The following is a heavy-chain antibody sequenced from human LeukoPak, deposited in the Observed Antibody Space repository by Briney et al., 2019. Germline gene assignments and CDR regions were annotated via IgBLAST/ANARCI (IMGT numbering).Heavy chain of an antibody. CDR3: ARDNAPKYYDFWSGYYPGYYYYMDV. J-gene: IGHJ6*03. D-gene: IGHD3-3*01. Sequence: SETLSLTCTVSGGSISSYYWGWIRQPPGKGLEWIGSIYYSGSTYYNPSLKSRVTISVDTSKNQFSLKLSSVTAADTAVYYCARDNAPKYYDFWSGYYPGYYYYMDVWGKGTTVTVSS. CDR2: IYYSGST. CDR1: GGSISSYY. V-gene: IGHV4-39*07.